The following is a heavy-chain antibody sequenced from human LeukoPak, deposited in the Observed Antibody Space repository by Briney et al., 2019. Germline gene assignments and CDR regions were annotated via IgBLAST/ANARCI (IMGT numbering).Heavy chain of an antibody. CDR3: ARYCGAASCYSGFDY. CDR1: GFTFGSYV. Sequence: GGSLRLSCAASGFTFGSYVMSWVRQAPGKGPEWVSAISGDGGTYYADSVKGRFTISRDNSKNTLYLQMNSLGGEDTALYYCARYCGAASCYSGFDYWGQGPLVTVAS. J-gene: IGHJ4*02. V-gene: IGHV3-23*01. D-gene: IGHD2-15*01. CDR2: ISGDGGT.